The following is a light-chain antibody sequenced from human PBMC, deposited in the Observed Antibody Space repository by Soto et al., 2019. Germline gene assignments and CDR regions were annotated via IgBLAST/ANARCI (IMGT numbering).Light chain of an antibody. CDR1: HSLSTS. V-gene: IGKV3-15*01. Sequence: EVVSTQSPATLSVFPGERVTLSCRASHSLSTSLAWYQQKPGQAPRLLIYSASTRATDIPSRFSGSGSGTDFTITINSLESEDFAVYYCQQYIHGYTFGQGTKLEIK. CDR2: SAS. J-gene: IGKJ2*01. CDR3: QQYIHGYT.